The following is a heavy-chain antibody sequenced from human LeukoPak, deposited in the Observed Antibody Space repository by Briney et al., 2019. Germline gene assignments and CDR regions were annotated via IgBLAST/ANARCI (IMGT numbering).Heavy chain of an antibody. Sequence: SGTLSLTCAVSGGSISSSNWWSWVRQPPGKGLEWIGEIYHSGSTNYNPSLKSRVTISVDKSKNQFSLKLSSVTAADTAVYYCARGGPKAVAGKGDAFDIWGQGTMVTVSS. D-gene: IGHD6-19*01. CDR2: IYHSGST. CDR3: ARGGPKAVAGKGDAFDI. CDR1: GGSISSSNW. V-gene: IGHV4-4*02. J-gene: IGHJ3*02.